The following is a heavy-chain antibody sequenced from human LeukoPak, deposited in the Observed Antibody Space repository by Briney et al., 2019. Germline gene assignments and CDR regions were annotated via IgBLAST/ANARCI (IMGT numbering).Heavy chain of an antibody. CDR3: ARLSETPAFYPGGRYLYLAY. CDR1: GYTFSSYD. V-gene: IGHV1-8*01. D-gene: IGHD2-8*02. Sequence: GASVKASCKASGYTFSSYDINWVRQATGQGLEWMGWTNPSTGNTGYAQKFQGRVTMTRDTSTSTAYMELSSLKSEDTAVYYCARLSETPAFYPGGRYLYLAYWGQGAQVTVSS. CDR2: TNPSTGNT. J-gene: IGHJ4*02.